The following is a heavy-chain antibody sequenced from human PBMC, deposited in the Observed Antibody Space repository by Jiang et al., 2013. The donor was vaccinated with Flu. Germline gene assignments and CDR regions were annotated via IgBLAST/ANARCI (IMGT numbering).Heavy chain of an antibody. V-gene: IGHV4-31*01. J-gene: IGHJ2*01. CDR2: IYYSGST. CDR1: GGSISSGAYY. Sequence: GLVKPSQTLSLTCTVSGGSISSGAYYWSWIRQHPGKGLEWIGYIYYSGSTYYNPSLKSLVTISVDTSKNQFSLKLSSVTAADSAVYYCARAYSGYLDYWYFDLWGRGTLVTVSS. D-gene: IGHD6-25*01. CDR3: ARAYSGYLDYWYFDL.